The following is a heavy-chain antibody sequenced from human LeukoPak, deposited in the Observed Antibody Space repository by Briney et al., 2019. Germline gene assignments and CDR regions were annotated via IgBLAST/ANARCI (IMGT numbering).Heavy chain of an antibody. Sequence: SETLSLTCTISGGSITTYYWSWIRQVAGKGLEWIGNIYYSGTTTYNPSLKSRVTMPVDTLRNQFSLQLKSVTAADTAMYYCATDRQQGGSGSYWFDPWGQGILVTVSS. CDR1: GGSITTYY. D-gene: IGHD3-10*01. CDR2: IYYSGTT. J-gene: IGHJ5*02. V-gene: IGHV4-59*01. CDR3: ATDRQQGGSGSYWFDP.